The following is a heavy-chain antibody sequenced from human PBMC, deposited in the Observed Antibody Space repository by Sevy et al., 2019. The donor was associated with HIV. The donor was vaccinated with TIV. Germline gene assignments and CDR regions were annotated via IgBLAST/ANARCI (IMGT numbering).Heavy chain of an antibody. Sequence: GGSLRLSCAASGFTFSSFAMHWVRQAPGKGLEWVAVISYDGSSKYYPDSVKGRFNISRDNAKNTLYLQMNRLRPEDTAVYFCAILGVDCVSTNRYGMRSLSFDFWGQGTLVTVSS. CDR3: AILGVDCVSTNRYGMRSLSFDF. J-gene: IGHJ4*02. D-gene: IGHD2-2*01. CDR1: GFTFSSFA. V-gene: IGHV3-30-3*01. CDR2: ISYDGSSK.